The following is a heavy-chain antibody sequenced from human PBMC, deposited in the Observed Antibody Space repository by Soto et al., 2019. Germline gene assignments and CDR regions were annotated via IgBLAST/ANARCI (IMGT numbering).Heavy chain of an antibody. V-gene: IGHV3-21*01. Sequence: PGGSLRLSCAASGFTFSSYSMNWVRQAPGKGLEWVSSISSSSSYIYYADSVKGRFTISRDNAKNSLYLQMNSLRAEDTAVYYCARGGSSGWYFDYWGQGXLVTVHS. J-gene: IGHJ4*02. CDR3: ARGGSSGWYFDY. CDR1: GFTFSSYS. CDR2: ISSSSSYI. D-gene: IGHD6-19*01.